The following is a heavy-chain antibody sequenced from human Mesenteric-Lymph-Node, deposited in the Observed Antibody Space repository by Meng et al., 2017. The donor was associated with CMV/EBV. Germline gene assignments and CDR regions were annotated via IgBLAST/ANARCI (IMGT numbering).Heavy chain of an antibody. CDR3: AREENDYGSGRYYLGR. V-gene: IGHV1-2*06. CDR2: SNPNSGGT. D-gene: IGHD3-10*01. J-gene: IGHJ4*02. Sequence: AYTITGYYRHWVRQAPGQGLEWMGRSNPNSGGTNYAQKFQGRVTMTRDTSISTAYMELSRLRSDDTAVYYCAREENDYGSGRYYLGRWGQGTLVTVSS. CDR1: AYTITGYY.